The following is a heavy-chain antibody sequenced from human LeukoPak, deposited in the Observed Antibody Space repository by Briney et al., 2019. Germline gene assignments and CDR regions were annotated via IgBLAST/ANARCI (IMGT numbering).Heavy chain of an antibody. D-gene: IGHD1-26*01. Sequence: SETLSLTCTVSGGSISSYYWSWIRQPAGKGLEWIGRIYTSGSTNYNPSLKSRVTMSVDTSKNQFSLKLSSVTAADTAVYYCARALVDYGGATIYFDYWGQGTLVTVSS. CDR2: IYTSGST. CDR3: ARALVDYGGATIYFDY. CDR1: GGSISSYY. J-gene: IGHJ4*02. V-gene: IGHV4-4*07.